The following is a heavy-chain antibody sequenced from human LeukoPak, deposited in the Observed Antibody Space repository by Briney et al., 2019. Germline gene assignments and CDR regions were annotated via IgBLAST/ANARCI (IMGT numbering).Heavy chain of an antibody. CDR2: ITNSGGTT. Sequence: PGGSLRLSCAASGFTFSSYAMRWVRQAPGKGLEWVSAITNSGGTTYYADSVKGRFTISRDNSKNTLYLQMNSLGAEDTAVYYCAKDPPHVSWLFDYWGQGTLVTVSS. CDR1: GFTFSSYA. V-gene: IGHV3-23*01. CDR3: AKDPPHVSWLFDY. J-gene: IGHJ4*02. D-gene: IGHD3-16*01.